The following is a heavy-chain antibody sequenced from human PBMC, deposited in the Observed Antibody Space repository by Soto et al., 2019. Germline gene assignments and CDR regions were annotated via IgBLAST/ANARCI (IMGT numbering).Heavy chain of an antibody. D-gene: IGHD3-22*01. CDR2: ISGSGGGST. V-gene: IGHV3-23*01. CDR3: AKVTYYYDTSVYYYFDY. J-gene: IGHJ4*02. CDR1: GFTFSSYA. Sequence: PGGSLRLSCVASGFTFSSYAMSWVRQAPGKGLEWVSTISGSGGGSTYYADSVKGRFTISRDSSKNTLYLQMNSLRAEDTAVYYCAKVTYYYDTSVYYYFDYWGQGTQVTVSS.